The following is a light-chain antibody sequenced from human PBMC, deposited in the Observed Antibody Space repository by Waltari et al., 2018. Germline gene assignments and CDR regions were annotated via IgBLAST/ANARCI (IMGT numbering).Light chain of an antibody. CDR3: QQHSTYPIT. V-gene: IGKV1-5*03. J-gene: IGKJ5*01. CDR1: QSISTW. Sequence: DIQMTQSPSTLSASVGDRVTLSCRASQSISTWLAWYQERPGKVPKLLIYQASTLKSGVPSRFSGSGSGTEFTLTISSLQPDDFATYYCQQHSTYPITFGQGTRLEIK. CDR2: QAS.